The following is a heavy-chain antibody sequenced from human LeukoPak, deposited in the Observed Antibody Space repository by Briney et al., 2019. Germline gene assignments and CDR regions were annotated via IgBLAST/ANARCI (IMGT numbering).Heavy chain of an antibody. J-gene: IGHJ4*02. Sequence: GGSLRLSCAASGFTFSNYGVHWVRQAPGKGLEWVSFIRFDGSNKYYADSVKGRFTISRDSSKNTLYLQMNSLRAEDTAVYYCARGLSGYASSLGYWGQGTLVTVSS. D-gene: IGHD6-6*01. V-gene: IGHV3-30*02. CDR2: IRFDGSNK. CDR1: GFTFSNYG. CDR3: ARGLSGYASSLGY.